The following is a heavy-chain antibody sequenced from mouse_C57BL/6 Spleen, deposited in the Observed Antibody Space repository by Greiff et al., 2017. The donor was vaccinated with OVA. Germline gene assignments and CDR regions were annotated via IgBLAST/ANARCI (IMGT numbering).Heavy chain of an antibody. V-gene: IGHV1-82*01. Sequence: VQLQQSGPELVKPGASVKISCKASGYAFSSSWMNWVKQRPGKGLEWIGRIYPGDGDTNYNGKFKGKATLTADKSSSTAYMQISSLTSEDSAVYFCARGYGNYANWYFDVWGTGTTVTVSS. D-gene: IGHD2-1*01. CDR3: ARGYGNYANWYFDV. CDR2: IYPGDGDT. CDR1: GYAFSSSW. J-gene: IGHJ1*03.